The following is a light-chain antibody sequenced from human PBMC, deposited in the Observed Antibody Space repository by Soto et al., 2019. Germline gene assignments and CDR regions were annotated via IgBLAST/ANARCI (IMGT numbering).Light chain of an antibody. CDR1: SSDVGNYNY. Sequence: QSVLPQPPSASGSPGQSVTISCIGTSSDVGNYNYVSWYQQHPGKAPKLMIYEVSKRPSGVPDRFSGSKSGNTASLTVSGLQTDDEADYYCSSYAGSNNYVFGTGTK. CDR2: EVS. CDR3: SSYAGSNNYV. V-gene: IGLV2-8*01. J-gene: IGLJ1*01.